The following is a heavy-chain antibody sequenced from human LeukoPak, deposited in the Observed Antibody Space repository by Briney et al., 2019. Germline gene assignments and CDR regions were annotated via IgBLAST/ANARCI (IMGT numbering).Heavy chain of an antibody. V-gene: IGHV1-69*05. D-gene: IGHD5-24*01. CDR1: GGTFSSYA. CDR2: IIPIFGTA. CDR3: ARAGRRDGYNYDFDY. J-gene: IGHJ4*02. Sequence: SVKVSCKASGGTFSSYAISWVRQAPGQGLEWMGRIIPIFGTANYAQKFQGRVTITTDESTSTAYMELSSLRSEDTAVYYCARAGRRDGYNYDFDYWGQGTLVTASS.